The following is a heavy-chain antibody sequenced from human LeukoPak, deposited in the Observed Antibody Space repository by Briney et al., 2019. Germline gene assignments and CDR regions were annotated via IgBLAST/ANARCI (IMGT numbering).Heavy chain of an antibody. D-gene: IGHD2-2*01. J-gene: IGHJ4*02. V-gene: IGHV7-4-1*02. Sequence: ASVKVSCKASGYTFTIYAMNWVRQAPGQGLEWMGWINTNTGNPTYAQGFTGRCVFSLDTSVSTAYLQISSLKPEDTAVYYCARQGQGDCSSTRCYGVGSWGQGTLVTVSS. CDR1: GYTFTIYA. CDR3: ARQGQGDCSSTRCYGVGS. CDR2: INTNTGNP.